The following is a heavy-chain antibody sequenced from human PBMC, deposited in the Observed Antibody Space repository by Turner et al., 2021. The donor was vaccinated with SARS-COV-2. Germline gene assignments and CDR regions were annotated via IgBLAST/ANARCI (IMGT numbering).Heavy chain of an antibody. D-gene: IGHD4-17*01. J-gene: IGHJ3*02. Sequence: QVQLVQSGVEAKKPGASVKISCRTSGYTFSSYYIHWVRQAPGQGLEWMGMFNPRGGGTSYAQNFQDRVTMTSDTSTSTVYMELSSLGSEDTAVYYCARDPRVPAVTNVNDAFDIWGQGTMVTVSS. CDR2: FNPRGGGT. V-gene: IGHV1-46*01. CDR3: ARDPRVPAVTNVNDAFDI. CDR1: GYTFSSYY.